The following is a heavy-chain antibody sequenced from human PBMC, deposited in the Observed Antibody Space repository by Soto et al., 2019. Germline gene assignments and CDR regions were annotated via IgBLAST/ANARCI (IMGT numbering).Heavy chain of an antibody. D-gene: IGHD1-20*01. CDR2: ISAYNGNT. CDR3: ARDRITGTAPNFYYYYGMDA. J-gene: IGHJ6*02. V-gene: IGHV1-18*04. CDR1: GYTFTSYG. Sequence: ASVKVSGKASGYTFTSYGISWVRQAPGQGLEWMGWISAYNGNTNYAQKLQGRVTMTTDTSTSTAYMELRSLRSEDTAVYYCARDRITGTAPNFYYYYGMDAWGQGTTVTVSS.